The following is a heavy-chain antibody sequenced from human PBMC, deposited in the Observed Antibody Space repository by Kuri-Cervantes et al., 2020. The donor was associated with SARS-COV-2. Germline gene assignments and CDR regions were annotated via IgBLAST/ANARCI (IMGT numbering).Heavy chain of an antibody. J-gene: IGHJ4*02. CDR2: ISSSSSYI. Sequence: GESLKISCTASGFTFGDYAMSWVRQAPGKGLEWVSSISSSSSYIYYADSVKGRFTISRDNAKNSLYLQMNSLRAEDTAVYYCARSKEGWLHLDYWGQGTLVTVSS. V-gene: IGHV3-21*01. D-gene: IGHD5-12*01. CDR3: ARSKEGWLHLDY. CDR1: GFTFGDYA.